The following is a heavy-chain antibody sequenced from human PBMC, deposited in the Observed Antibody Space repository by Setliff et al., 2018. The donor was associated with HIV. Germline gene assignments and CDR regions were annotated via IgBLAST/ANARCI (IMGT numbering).Heavy chain of an antibody. J-gene: IGHJ4*01. CDR1: GDSVTSETYC. V-gene: IGHV4-39*01. D-gene: IGHD1-1*01. CDR3: VRSGYYWNTSPSF. CDR2: SCYSRIT. Sequence: PSETLSLTCTVSGDSVTSETYCWGWIRQPPEKGLEWIGSSCYSRITYYNSSLKSRATLSVDTPRNQLSLKLSSVTAADTAVYYRVRSGYYWNTSPSFWGHGTLVTVSS.